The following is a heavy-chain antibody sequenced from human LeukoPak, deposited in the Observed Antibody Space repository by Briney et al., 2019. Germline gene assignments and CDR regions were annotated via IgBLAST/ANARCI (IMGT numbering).Heavy chain of an antibody. CDR1: GGSISSYY. CDR2: IYYSGST. CDR3: ARYGVRFDY. Sequence: TSETLSLTCTVSGGSISSYYWSWIRQPPGKGLEWIGYIYYSGSTNYNPSLKSRVSISVDTSKNQFSLKLSSVTAADTAVYYCARYGVRFDYWGQGTLVTVSS. J-gene: IGHJ4*02. V-gene: IGHV4-59*01. D-gene: IGHD4-17*01.